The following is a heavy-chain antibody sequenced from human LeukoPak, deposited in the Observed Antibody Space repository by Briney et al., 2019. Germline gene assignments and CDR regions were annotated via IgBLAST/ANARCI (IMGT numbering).Heavy chain of an antibody. D-gene: IGHD1-26*01. Sequence: GVSLRLSCVASGFTLDDYALHWVRQAPGKGLEWISLISGDGDNTYYADSVKGRFTISRDNSKNSLYLQMSSLRAEDTALYYCAKGVRSGTYYNCFDPWGQGTLVTVPS. CDR2: ISGDGDNT. J-gene: IGHJ5*02. V-gene: IGHV3-43*02. CDR3: AKGVRSGTYYNCFDP. CDR1: GFTLDDYA.